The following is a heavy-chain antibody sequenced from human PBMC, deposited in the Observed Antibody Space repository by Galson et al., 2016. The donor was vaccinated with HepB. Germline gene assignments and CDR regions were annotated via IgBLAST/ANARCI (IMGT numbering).Heavy chain of an antibody. V-gene: IGHV4-59*01. D-gene: IGHD6-19*01. CDR1: GGSISTYY. CDR3: ARASPRDSSGWYPDAFDI. Sequence: SETLSLTCTASGGSISTYYWSWIRQSPGKGLEWIGYIYYSGSTNYNPSLKSRVTISVDTSKNQFSLKLSSVTAADTAVYYCARASPRDSSGWYPDAFDIWGQGTMVTVSS. J-gene: IGHJ3*02. CDR2: IYYSGST.